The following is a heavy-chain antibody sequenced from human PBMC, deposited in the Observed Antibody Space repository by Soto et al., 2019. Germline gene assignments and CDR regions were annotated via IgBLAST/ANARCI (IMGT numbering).Heavy chain of an antibody. J-gene: IGHJ4*02. CDR3: ARMNRGSTIDY. D-gene: IGHD2-8*01. V-gene: IGHV4-59*12. CDR2: IYYSGST. CDR1: GGSISSYY. Sequence: SETLSLTCTVSGGSISSYYWSWIRQPPGKGLEWIGYIYYSGSTNYNPSLKSRVTISVDTSKNQFSLKLSSVTAADTAVYYCARMNRGSTIDYWGQGTLVTVSS.